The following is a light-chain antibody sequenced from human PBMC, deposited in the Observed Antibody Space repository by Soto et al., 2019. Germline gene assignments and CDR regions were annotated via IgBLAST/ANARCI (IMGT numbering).Light chain of an antibody. CDR2: GAS. J-gene: IGKJ4*01. Sequence: EKVMTQSLATLSVSPGEGATLSCRASQSVSNNLAWYQQKPGQAPRLLIYGASTRAAGIPARFSGSGSGTEFTLTISSLHSEDFAVYYCQQYNNWPLTFGGGTKVEIK. V-gene: IGKV3-15*01. CDR1: QSVSNN. CDR3: QQYNNWPLT.